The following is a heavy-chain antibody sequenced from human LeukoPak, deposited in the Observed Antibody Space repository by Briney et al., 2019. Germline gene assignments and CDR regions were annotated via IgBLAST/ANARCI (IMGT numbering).Heavy chain of an antibody. J-gene: IGHJ4*02. CDR3: AYSGSYGHLGY. Sequence: SETLSITCTVSGCSISGNAYCWAWIRQPPGKGLEWIGSIYSSVSTYYNPSLKSRVTISVDTSKNQFSLRLSSVTAADTALYYCAYSGSYGHLGYWGQGIPVTVSS. CDR1: GCSISGNAYC. D-gene: IGHD1-26*01. CDR2: IYSSVST. V-gene: IGHV4-39*01.